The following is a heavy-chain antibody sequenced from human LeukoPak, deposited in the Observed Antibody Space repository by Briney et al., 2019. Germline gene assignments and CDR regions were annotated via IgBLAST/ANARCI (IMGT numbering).Heavy chain of an antibody. V-gene: IGHV3-30*03. CDR1: GFTFSSYG. Sequence: PGGSLRLSCAASGFTFSSYGMHWVRQAPGKGLEWVAVISYDGSNKYYADSVKGRFTISRDNAKNTVYLQMNSLRAEDTAVYYCASKRWLQSSFDYWGQGTLVTVSS. CDR3: ASKRWLQSSFDY. J-gene: IGHJ4*02. CDR2: ISYDGSNK. D-gene: IGHD5-24*01.